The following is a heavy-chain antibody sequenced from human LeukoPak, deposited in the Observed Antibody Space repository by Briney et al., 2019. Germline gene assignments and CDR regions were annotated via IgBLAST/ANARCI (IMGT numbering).Heavy chain of an antibody. Sequence: GGSLRLSCAASGFTFSSYSMNWVRQAPGKGLEWVSYISSSSSTIYYADSVKGRFTISRDNAKNSLYLQMNSLRAEDTAVYYCARDNDYFDYWGRGTLVTVSS. CDR1: GFTFSSYS. CDR3: ARDNDYFDY. D-gene: IGHD2-8*01. J-gene: IGHJ4*02. V-gene: IGHV3-48*01. CDR2: ISSSSSTI.